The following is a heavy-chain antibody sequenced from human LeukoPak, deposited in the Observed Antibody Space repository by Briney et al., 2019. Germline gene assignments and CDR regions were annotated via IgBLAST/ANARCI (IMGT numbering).Heavy chain of an antibody. D-gene: IGHD3-22*01. V-gene: IGHV3-9*01. J-gene: IGHJ4*02. CDR2: ISWNSGSI. Sequence: GRSLRLSCAASGFTFDDYAMRWVRQAPGKGLEWVSGISWNSGSIGYADSVKGRFTISRDNAKNSLYLQMNSLRAEDTALYYCAKDYESSGYPRGPDYWGQGTLVTASS. CDR1: GFTFDDYA. CDR3: AKDYESSGYPRGPDY.